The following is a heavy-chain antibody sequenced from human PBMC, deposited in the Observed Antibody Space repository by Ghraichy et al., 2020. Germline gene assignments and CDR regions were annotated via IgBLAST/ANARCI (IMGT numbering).Heavy chain of an antibody. V-gene: IGHV3-21*01. CDR3: ARDNRGWLQRGGDYYYYGMDV. CDR2: ISSSSSYI. Sequence: GGSLRLSCAASGFTFSSYSMNWVRQAPGKGLEWVSSISSSSSYIYYADSVKGRFTISRDNAKNSLYLQMNSLRAEDTAVYYCARDNRGWLQRGGDYYYYGMDVWGKGTTVTVSS. D-gene: IGHD5-18*01. J-gene: IGHJ6*04. CDR1: GFTFSSYS.